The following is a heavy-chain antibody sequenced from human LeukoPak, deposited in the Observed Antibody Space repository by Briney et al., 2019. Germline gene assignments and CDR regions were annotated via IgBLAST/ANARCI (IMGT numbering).Heavy chain of an antibody. Sequence: GGSLRLSCVASGFTFSSYGMHWVRQAPGKGLEWVAFIQYDGSKNYYADYVKGRFTISRDNSKNTLYMQMNSLRPEDTAVYYCAKGLYSYNSSGFPAWGQGTLVTVSS. CDR3: AKGLYSYNSSGFPA. CDR1: GFTFSSYG. CDR2: IQYDGSKN. D-gene: IGHD3-22*01. V-gene: IGHV3-30*02. J-gene: IGHJ5*02.